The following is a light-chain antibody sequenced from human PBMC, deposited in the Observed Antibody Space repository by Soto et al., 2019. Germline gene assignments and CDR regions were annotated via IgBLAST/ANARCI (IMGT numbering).Light chain of an antibody. CDR3: SSYTSSMTNV. V-gene: IGLV2-14*01. J-gene: IGLJ1*01. CDR1: SSDVGGYNY. CDR2: DVG. Sequence: QSALTQPASVSGSPGQSITISCTGTSSDVGGYNYVSWYQQYPGKVPKLMIYDVGDRPSGVSYRFSGSKSGNTASLTISGLQAADEADYFCSSYTSSMTNVFGSGTKVTVL.